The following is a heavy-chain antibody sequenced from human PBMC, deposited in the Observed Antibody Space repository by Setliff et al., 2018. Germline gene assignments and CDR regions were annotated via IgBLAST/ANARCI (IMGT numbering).Heavy chain of an antibody. CDR3: ARDQFSSGWYGAPESYFDR. D-gene: IGHD6-19*01. J-gene: IGHJ4*02. Sequence: SETLSLTCTVSDVSISGYYGTWIRQPAGKALEWIGHISPSGSTTYNPSLKSRVTISVDTSKNQFSLNLNYVITADTAVYYCARDQFSSGWYGAPESYFDRWGQGVLVTVSS. CDR1: DVSISGYY. CDR2: ISPSGST. V-gene: IGHV4-4*07.